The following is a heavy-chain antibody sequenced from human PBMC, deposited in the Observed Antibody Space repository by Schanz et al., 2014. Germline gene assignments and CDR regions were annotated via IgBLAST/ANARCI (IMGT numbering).Heavy chain of an antibody. Sequence: EVQLLESGGGLVQPGRSLRLSCAASGFTFNSYAMTWVRQAPGKGLEWVSSISHSGGSKYYADSVKGRFTISRDNSKNTLYLQMNSLRAEDTAVYYCAKDSTHIDIVLVPTAIDYWGQGTLVTVSS. J-gene: IGHJ4*02. D-gene: IGHD2-2*01. CDR1: GFTFNSYA. CDR2: ISHSGGSK. V-gene: IGHV3-23*01. CDR3: AKDSTHIDIVLVPTAIDY.